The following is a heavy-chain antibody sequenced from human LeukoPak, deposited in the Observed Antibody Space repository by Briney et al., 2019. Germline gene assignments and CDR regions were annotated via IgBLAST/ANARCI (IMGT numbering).Heavy chain of an antibody. D-gene: IGHD2-21*01. Sequence: PSETLSLTCAVSGDSINSAYYWAWIRQPPGKGLEWIGSIDHSGSYYSTPSLKSRVTISMDTSKNHFSLKLSSVTAADTAVYFCARDVVPDYWGQGTVVIVSS. CDR2: IDHSGSY. J-gene: IGHJ4*02. CDR1: GDSINSAYY. V-gene: IGHV4-38-2*02. CDR3: ARDVVPDY.